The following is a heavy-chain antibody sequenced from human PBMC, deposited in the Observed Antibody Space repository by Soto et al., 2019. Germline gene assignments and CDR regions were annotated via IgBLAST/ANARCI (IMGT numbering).Heavy chain of an antibody. V-gene: IGHV4-34*01. CDR3: ARADRTLVTSYGLDV. D-gene: IGHD2-21*02. CDR1: GGSFSGFY. Sequence: PSETLSLTCAVSGGSFSGFYWTWIRQPPGEGLEWIGEINHSGTTNFNPSLRSRLTISLDSSKKHFSLKLTSMTAADAAVYYCARADRTLVTSYGLDVWGQGTLVTAPQ. CDR2: INHSGTT. J-gene: IGHJ4*02.